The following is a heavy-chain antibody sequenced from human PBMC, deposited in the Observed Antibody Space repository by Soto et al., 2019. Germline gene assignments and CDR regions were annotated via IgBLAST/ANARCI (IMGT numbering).Heavy chain of an antibody. CDR3: ARQGSWPYYYYGLDV. V-gene: IGHV1-18*01. CDR1: GYTFTTSG. J-gene: IGHJ6*02. CDR2: ISTYNGDT. D-gene: IGHD1-26*01. Sequence: QVQLVQSGPEVKKPGASVKVSCEASGYTFTTSGISWVRQAPGQGLEWMGWISTYNGDTNSAQKFQGRVTRTADTSXXTVYMKLMSLKSDDTAVYYCARQGSWPYYYYGLDVWGQGTTVTVSS.